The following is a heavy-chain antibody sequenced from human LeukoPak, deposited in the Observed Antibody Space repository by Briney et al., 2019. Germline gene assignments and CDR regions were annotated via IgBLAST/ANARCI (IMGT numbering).Heavy chain of an antibody. V-gene: IGHV4-34*01. J-gene: IGHJ5*02. CDR2: VYYSGST. CDR3: ARHREYSSSWYDN. D-gene: IGHD6-13*01. Sequence: SETLSLTCAVYGGSFSGYYWSWIRQPPGKGLEWIGSVYYSGSTYFNPSLKTRVTISVDTSKNQFSLTLSSVTAADTAVYYCARHREYSSSWYDNWGQGTLVTVSS. CDR1: GGSFSGYY.